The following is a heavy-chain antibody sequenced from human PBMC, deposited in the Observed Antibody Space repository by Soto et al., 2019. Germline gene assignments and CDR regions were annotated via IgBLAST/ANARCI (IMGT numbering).Heavy chain of an antibody. J-gene: IGHJ4*02. CDR2: ISGGGSST. CDR1: GFTFNNYA. Sequence: GGSLRLSCAASGFTFNNYAMSWVRQAPGKGLEWVSSISGGGSSTYYADSVKGRFTISRDNSKNTLYLQMNSLRAEDTAVYYCAKVPGYDYVWGTYYYFDYWGLGALVTVSS. V-gene: IGHV3-23*01. CDR3: AKVPGYDYVWGTYYYFDY. D-gene: IGHD3-16*01.